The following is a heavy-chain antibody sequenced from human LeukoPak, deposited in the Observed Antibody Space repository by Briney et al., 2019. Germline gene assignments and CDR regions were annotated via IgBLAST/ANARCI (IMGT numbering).Heavy chain of an antibody. CDR1: GYTFTGYY. CDR2: INPNSGGT. D-gene: IGHD6-13*01. Sequence: EASVKVSCKASGYTFTGYYMHWVRQAPGQGLAWMGWINPNSGGTNYAQKFQGRVTMTRDTSISTAYMELSRLRSDDTAVYYCARDLTALAAAGNWFDPWGQGTLVTVSS. V-gene: IGHV1-2*02. J-gene: IGHJ5*02. CDR3: ARDLTALAAAGNWFDP.